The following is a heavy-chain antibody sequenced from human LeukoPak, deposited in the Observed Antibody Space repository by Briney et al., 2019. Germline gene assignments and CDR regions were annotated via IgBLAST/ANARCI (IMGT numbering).Heavy chain of an antibody. CDR1: GFTFSSYW. Sequence: GGSLRLSCAASGFTFSSYWMSWVRQAPGKGLEWVANIKQDGSEKYYVDSVKGRFTISRDNAKNSLYLQMNSLRAEDTAVYYCAKDRGRQLETHFDSWGQGTLVIVSS. J-gene: IGHJ4*02. CDR2: IKQDGSEK. D-gene: IGHD6-13*01. CDR3: AKDRGRQLETHFDS. V-gene: IGHV3-7*01.